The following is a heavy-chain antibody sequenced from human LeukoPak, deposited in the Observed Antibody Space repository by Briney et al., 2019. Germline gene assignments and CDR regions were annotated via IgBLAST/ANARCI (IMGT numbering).Heavy chain of an antibody. J-gene: IGHJ4*02. Sequence: PGGSLRLSCAASGFTFSRFWMSWVRQAPGKGLEWVANIKQDGSEKYYVDSVKGRFTISRDNAKNLLHLQMSSLRAEDTAIYYCASASPAGDYWGQGTQVTVSS. V-gene: IGHV3-7*01. D-gene: IGHD2-2*01. CDR3: ASASPAGDY. CDR1: GFTFSRFW. CDR2: IKQDGSEK.